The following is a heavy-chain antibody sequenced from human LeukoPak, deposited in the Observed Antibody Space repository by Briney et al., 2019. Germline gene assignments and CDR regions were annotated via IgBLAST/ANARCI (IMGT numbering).Heavy chain of an antibody. CDR2: ISGSGGST. CDR3: AKAKKYCSGGSCYYFDY. J-gene: IGHJ4*02. CDR1: GFTFSSYA. V-gene: IGHV3-23*01. Sequence: GGSLRLSCAASGFTFSSYAMSWVRQAPGKGVEWVSAISGSGGSTYYADSVKGRFTISRDNSKNTLYPQMNSLRAEDTAVYYCAKAKKYCSGGSCYYFDYWGQGTLVTVSS. D-gene: IGHD2-15*01.